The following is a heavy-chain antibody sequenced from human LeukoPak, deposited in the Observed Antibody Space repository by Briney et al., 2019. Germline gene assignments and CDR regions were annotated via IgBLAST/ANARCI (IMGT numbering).Heavy chain of an antibody. V-gene: IGHV4-59*08. CDR1: GGSISSSY. CDR2: IYYSGST. CDR3: AGLTAYFEL. J-gene: IGHJ2*01. Sequence: SETLSLTCTVSGGSISSSYWSWIRQPPGKGLEWIGYIYYSGSTNYNPSLKSRLTMSVDTSKNQCSLKVTSVTAANTAVYYCAGLTAYFELWGRGTLVTVSS.